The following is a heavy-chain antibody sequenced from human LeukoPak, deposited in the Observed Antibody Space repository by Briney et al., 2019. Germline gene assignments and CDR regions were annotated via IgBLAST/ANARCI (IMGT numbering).Heavy chain of an antibody. CDR2: IYYSGST. V-gene: IGHV4-39*07. CDR3: ARDTVWFGELSSQYYFDY. CDR1: GGSISSSSYY. J-gene: IGHJ4*02. Sequence: PSETLSLTCTVSGGSISSSSYYWGWIRQPPGKGLEWIGSIYYSGSTYYNPSLKSRVTISVDTSKNQFSLKLSSVTAADTAVYYCARDTVWFGELSSQYYFDYWGQGTLVTVSS. D-gene: IGHD3-10*01.